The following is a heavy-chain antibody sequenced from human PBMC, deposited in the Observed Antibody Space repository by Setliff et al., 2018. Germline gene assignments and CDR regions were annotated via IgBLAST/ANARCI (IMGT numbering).Heavy chain of an antibody. J-gene: IGHJ4*02. CDR2: ISYSGST. CDR1: GGSISSHY. Sequence: SETLSLTCSVSGGSISSHYWSWIRQPPGKGLEWIGYISYSGSTNYNPSLKSRVTISVDTSKNQFSLKLNSVTATDTAVYYCARDLGHGGDSDYWGQGILVTVSS. D-gene: IGHD2-21*02. V-gene: IGHV4-59*11. CDR3: ARDLGHGGDSDY.